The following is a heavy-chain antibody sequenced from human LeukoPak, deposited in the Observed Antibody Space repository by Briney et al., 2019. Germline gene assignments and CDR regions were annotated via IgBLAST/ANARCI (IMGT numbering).Heavy chain of an antibody. J-gene: IGHJ5*02. D-gene: IGHD6-13*01. CDR2: ISYSGRT. CDR1: GGSISSSSYY. V-gene: IGHV4-39*07. Sequence: SETLSLTCSVSGGSISSSSYYWAWIRQPPGKGLEWIGSISYSGRTSYNPSLKSRVTISVDSSKNQFSLKLTSVTAADTAVYYCARGYSSSWYFNWFDPWGQGTLVTVSS. CDR3: ARGYSSSWYFNWFDP.